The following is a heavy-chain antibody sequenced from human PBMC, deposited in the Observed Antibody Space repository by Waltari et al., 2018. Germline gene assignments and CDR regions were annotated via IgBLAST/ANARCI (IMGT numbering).Heavy chain of an antibody. Sequence: QVQLVQSGAEVKKPGSSVKVSCKASGGTFSSYAISWVRQAPGQGLEWMGGVIPILGTANYDKKCQGRVTITADESTSTAYMELSSLRSEDTAGYYCARLYGDYVGYWGQGTLVTVSS. D-gene: IGHD4-17*01. J-gene: IGHJ4*02. CDR2: VIPILGTA. CDR3: ARLYGDYVGY. CDR1: GGTFSSYA. V-gene: IGHV1-69*13.